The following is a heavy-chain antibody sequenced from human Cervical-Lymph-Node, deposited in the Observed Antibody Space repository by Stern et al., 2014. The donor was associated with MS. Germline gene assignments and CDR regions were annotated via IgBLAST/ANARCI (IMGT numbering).Heavy chain of an antibody. D-gene: IGHD6-6*01. Sequence: QLQLQESGPGLVKPSGTLSLTCAVSGGSISSSNWWSWVRQPPGKGLGWIGDIYHSGSTNYNPSLKSRVPISVDKSKNQFSLKLSSVTAADTAVYYCAREGYSSSYDAFDIWGQGTMVTVSS. V-gene: IGHV4-4*02. J-gene: IGHJ3*02. CDR2: IYHSGST. CDR3: AREGYSSSYDAFDI. CDR1: GGSISSSNW.